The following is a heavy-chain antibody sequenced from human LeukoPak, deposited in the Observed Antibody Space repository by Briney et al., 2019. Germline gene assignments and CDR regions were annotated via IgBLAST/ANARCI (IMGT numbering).Heavy chain of an antibody. CDR1: GGSFSGYY. Sequence: SETLSLTCAVYGGSFSGYYWSWIRQPPGKGLEWIGEINHSGSTNYNPSLKSRVTISVDTSKNQFSLKLSSVTAADTAVYYCARTITKDVWGQGTTVTVSS. J-gene: IGHJ6*02. D-gene: IGHD5-12*01. CDR3: ARTITKDV. CDR2: INHSGST. V-gene: IGHV4-34*01.